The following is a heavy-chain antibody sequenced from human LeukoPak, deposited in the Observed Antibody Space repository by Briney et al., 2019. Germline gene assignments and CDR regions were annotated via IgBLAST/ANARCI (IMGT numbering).Heavy chain of an antibody. V-gene: IGHV3-23*01. D-gene: IGHD4-17*01. CDR3: GRDPNGDYVGAFEF. Sequence: GGSLRLSCAASGFTFSSYGMNWVRQAPGKGLEWVSASSSGGANTLYADAVKGRFTISRDNSKNTLYLQMDSLRAEDTAVYFCGRDPNGDYVGAFEFWGHGTMVTVSS. CDR2: SSSGGANT. CDR1: GFTFSSYG. J-gene: IGHJ3*01.